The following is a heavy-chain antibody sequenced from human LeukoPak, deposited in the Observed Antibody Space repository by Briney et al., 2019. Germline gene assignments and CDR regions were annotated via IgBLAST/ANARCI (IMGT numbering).Heavy chain of an antibody. CDR2: IIPILGIA. V-gene: IGHV1-69*04. Sequence: ASVKVSCKASGGTFSSYAISWVRQAPGQGLEWMGRIIPILGIANYAQKFQDRVTITADKSTSTAYMELSSLRSEDTAVYYCARVAMGSGITMIVAQLPQHAFDIWGQGTMVTVSS. CDR1: GGTFSSYA. CDR3: ARVAMGSGITMIVAQLPQHAFDI. J-gene: IGHJ3*02. D-gene: IGHD3-22*01.